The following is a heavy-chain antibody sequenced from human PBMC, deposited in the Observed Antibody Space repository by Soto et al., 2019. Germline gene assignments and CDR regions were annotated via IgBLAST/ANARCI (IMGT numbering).Heavy chain of an antibody. D-gene: IGHD6-19*01. J-gene: IGHJ4*02. V-gene: IGHV3-73*02. Sequence: EVQLVESGGGLVQPGGSLKLSCAASGFTFSGPGIHWVRQAPGKGLEWVGRIRTKTNNYATAYAASVKGRFTISRDDSKNMAYLQMNSLKTEDTAVYYCTAMAGMDYWGQGTLVTVSS. CDR2: IRTKTNNYAT. CDR3: TAMAGMDY. CDR1: GFTFSGPG.